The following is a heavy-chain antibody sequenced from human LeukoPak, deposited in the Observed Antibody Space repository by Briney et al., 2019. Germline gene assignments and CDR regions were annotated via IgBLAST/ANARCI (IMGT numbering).Heavy chain of an antibody. CDR1: GYTFTGYY. CDR3: ARGALDGSDAFDI. V-gene: IGHV1-2*02. D-gene: IGHD6-13*01. Sequence: GASVKVSCKASGYTFTGYYMHWVRQAPGQGLEGMGWINPNSGGTNYAQKFQGRVTMTRDTTISTAYMELSRLSSDDTAVYYCARGALDGSDAFDIWDQGTMVTVSS. CDR2: INPNSGGT. J-gene: IGHJ3*02.